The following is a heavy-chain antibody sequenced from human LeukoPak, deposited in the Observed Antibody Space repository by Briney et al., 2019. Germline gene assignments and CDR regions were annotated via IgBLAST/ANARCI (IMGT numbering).Heavy chain of an antibody. CDR3: ASYSYGSGNTFDY. D-gene: IGHD3-10*01. V-gene: IGHV1-2*06. CDR1: GYTFTGYY. CDR2: INPNSGGT. Sequence: AASVTVSCTASGYTFTGYYMHWVRQAPGQGLEWMGRINPNSGGTDYAQKFQGRVTMTRDTSISTAYMELSRLRSDDTAFYYCASYSYGSGNTFDYWGQGTLVTVSS. J-gene: IGHJ4*02.